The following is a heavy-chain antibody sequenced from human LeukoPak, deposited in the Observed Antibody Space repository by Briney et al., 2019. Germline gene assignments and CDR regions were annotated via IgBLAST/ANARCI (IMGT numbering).Heavy chain of an antibody. CDR1: DDSISSSSYY. D-gene: IGHD3-22*01. V-gene: IGHV4-39*07. J-gene: IGHJ4*02. CDR3: ARSIYYDSSGYSRWFDY. Sequence: SETLSLTCTVSDDSISSSSYYWGWIRQPPGRGLEWIGSIYYSGSTYYNPSLKSRVTISVDTSKNQFSLKLSSVTAADTAVYYCARSIYYDSSGYSRWFDYWGQGTLVTVSS. CDR2: IYYSGST.